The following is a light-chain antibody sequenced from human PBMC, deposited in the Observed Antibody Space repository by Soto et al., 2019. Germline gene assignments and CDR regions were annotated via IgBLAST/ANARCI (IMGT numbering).Light chain of an antibody. CDR1: SSDVGSYNL. CDR3: CSYAGSSTFEV. V-gene: IGLV2-23*03. J-gene: IGLJ2*01. CDR2: EGS. Sequence: QLVLTQPASVSGSPGQSITISCTGTSSDVGSYNLVSWYQQHPGKAPKLMIYEGSKRPSGVSNRFSGSKSGNTASLTISGLQAEDEADYYCCSYAGSSTFEVFGGGTKVTVL.